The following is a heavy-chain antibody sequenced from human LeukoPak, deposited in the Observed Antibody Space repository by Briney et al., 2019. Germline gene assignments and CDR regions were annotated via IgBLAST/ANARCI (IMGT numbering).Heavy chain of an antibody. J-gene: IGHJ4*02. Sequence: ASVKVSCKASGGTFSSYAISWVRQAPGQGLEWMGGIIPIFGTANYAQKFQGRVTITADKSTSTAYMELSSLRSEDTAVYCCARGIDSYGPGDYWGQGTLVTVSS. CDR2: IIPIFGTA. CDR1: GGTFSSYA. CDR3: ARGIDSYGPGDY. D-gene: IGHD5-18*01. V-gene: IGHV1-69*06.